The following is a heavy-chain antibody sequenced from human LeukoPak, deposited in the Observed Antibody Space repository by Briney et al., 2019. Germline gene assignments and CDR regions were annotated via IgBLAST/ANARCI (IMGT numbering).Heavy chain of an antibody. D-gene: IGHD4-17*01. CDR3: ARRTVTRDWYFDL. V-gene: IGHV3-11*01. Sequence: GGSLRLSCAASGFTFSDYYMSWIRQAPGKGLEWVSYISSSGTTIYYAASVKGRFTISRDNAKNSLYLQMNSLRAEDTAVYYCARRTVTRDWYFDLWGRGTLVAVSS. CDR1: GFTFSDYY. CDR2: ISSSGTTI. J-gene: IGHJ2*01.